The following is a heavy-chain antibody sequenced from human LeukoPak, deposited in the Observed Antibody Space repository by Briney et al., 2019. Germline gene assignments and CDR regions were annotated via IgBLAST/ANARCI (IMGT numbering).Heavy chain of an antibody. V-gene: IGHV4-61*02. Sequence: SETLSLTXTVSGGSISSGSYYWSWIRQPAGKGLEWIGRIYTSGSTNYNPSLKSRVTISVDTSKNQFSLKLSSVTAADTAVYYCARDPADTAMADNWFDPWGQGTLVTVSS. CDR2: IYTSGST. CDR1: GGSISSGSYY. D-gene: IGHD5-18*01. CDR3: ARDPADTAMADNWFDP. J-gene: IGHJ5*02.